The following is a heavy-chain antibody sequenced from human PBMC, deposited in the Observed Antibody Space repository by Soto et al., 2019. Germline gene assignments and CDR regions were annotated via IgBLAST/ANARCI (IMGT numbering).Heavy chain of an antibody. CDR3: AILREYYYDSRGWDFDL. CDR2: MNPNSGNT. CDR1: GYTFTSYD. J-gene: IGHJ2*01. V-gene: IGHV1-8*01. D-gene: IGHD3-22*01. Sequence: QVQLVQSGAEVKKPGASVKVSCKASGYTFTSYDINWVRQATGQGLEWMGWMNPNSGNTGYAQKFQGRVTMTRNTSISTAFMELSSLRSEDTAVYYCAILREYYYDSRGWDFDLWGRGTLVTVSS.